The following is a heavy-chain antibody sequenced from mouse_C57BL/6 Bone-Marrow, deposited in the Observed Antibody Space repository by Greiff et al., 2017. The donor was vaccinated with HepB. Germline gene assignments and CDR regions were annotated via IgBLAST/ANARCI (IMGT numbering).Heavy chain of an antibody. Sequence: QVQLQQPGAELVKPGASVKLSCKASGYTFTSYWMHWVKHRPGQGLEWIGMIHPNSGSTNYNEKFKSKATLTVDKSSSTAYMQLSSLTSEDSAVYYCARDGSSYEGYFYYFDYWGQGTTLTVSS. CDR1: GYTFTSYW. J-gene: IGHJ2*01. D-gene: IGHD1-1*01. CDR2: IHPNSGST. CDR3: ARDGSSYEGYFYYFDY. V-gene: IGHV1-64*01.